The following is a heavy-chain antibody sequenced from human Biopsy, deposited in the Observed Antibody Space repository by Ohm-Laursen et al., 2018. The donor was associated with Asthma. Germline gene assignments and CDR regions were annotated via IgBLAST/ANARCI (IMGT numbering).Heavy chain of an antibody. V-gene: IGHV4-61*08. CDR2: VFYGGAT. J-gene: IGHJ1*01. CDR3: ARGVVYGGDSYAEYFQH. Sequence: SDTLSLTWAVSYGSITSGGYYWTWIRQHPGKGLEWIGYVFYGGATNYNPSLKSRVTISVDTSKNQFFLRLSSVTAADTAVYYCARGVVYGGDSYAEYFQHWGQGTLVTVSS. CDR1: YGSITSGGYY. D-gene: IGHD4-23*01.